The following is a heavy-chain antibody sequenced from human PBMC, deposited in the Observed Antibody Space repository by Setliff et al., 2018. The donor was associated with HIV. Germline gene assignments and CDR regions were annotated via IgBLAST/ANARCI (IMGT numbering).Heavy chain of an antibody. V-gene: IGHV4-59*11. D-gene: IGHD6-6*01. CDR3: ARLRVSSSSQTFDH. CDR2: IYYSGTT. CDR1: GGSISNQY. Sequence: PSETLSLTCTVSGGSISNQYWSWIRQPQGKGLEWIGYIYYSGTTHYNPSLKSRVAMSVDTSKNQFSLDLTPVTPADTAVYYCARLRVSSSSQTFDHWGQGILVTVSS. J-gene: IGHJ4*02.